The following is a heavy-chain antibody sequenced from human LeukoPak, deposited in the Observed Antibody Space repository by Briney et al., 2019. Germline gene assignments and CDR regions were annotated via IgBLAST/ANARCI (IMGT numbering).Heavy chain of an antibody. J-gene: IGHJ4*02. CDR2: ISVSGGVT. CDR3: AKGFDFWRGLYYFDH. D-gene: IGHD3-3*01. CDR1: GITFTDHG. V-gene: IGHV3-23*01. Sequence: PGRSLRLSCAASGITFTDHGQGWVRQAPGKGLEWVSSISVSGGVTLYADSVKGRFVISRDNSRSRVYLEMNRLRAEDTAVYYCAKGFDFWRGLYYFDHWGQGTLVTVSS.